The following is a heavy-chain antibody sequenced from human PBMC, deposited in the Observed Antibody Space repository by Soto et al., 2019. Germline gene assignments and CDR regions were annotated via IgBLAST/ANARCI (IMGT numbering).Heavy chain of an antibody. D-gene: IGHD3-16*01. V-gene: IGHV3-30*03. J-gene: IGHJ2*01. CDR3: ARGGWGSNWYFDL. CDR1: GVTFKDYG. CDR2: ISYDGKQT. Sequence: GGSLRLSCGAPGVTFKDYGMHWVRQAPGKGLEWVAVISYDGKQTYYADSVKGRFTISKDKSKRTLFLQMNSLRVDDTAVYYCARGGWGSNWYFDLWGRGTLVTVSS.